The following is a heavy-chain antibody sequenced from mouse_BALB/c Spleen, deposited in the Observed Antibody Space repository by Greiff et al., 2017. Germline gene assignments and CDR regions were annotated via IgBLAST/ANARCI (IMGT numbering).Heavy chain of an antibody. V-gene: IGHV5-9-4*01. J-gene: IGHJ1*01. CDR2: ISSGGSYT. D-gene: IGHD3-3*01. CDR3: ARGGLPWYFDV. CDR1: GFTFSSYA. Sequence: EVQLVESGGGLVKPGGSLKLSCAASGFTFSSYAMSWVRQSPEKRLEWVAEISSGGSYTYYPDTVTGRFTISRDNAKNTLYLEMSSLRSEDTAMYYCARGGLPWYFDVWGAGTTVTVSS.